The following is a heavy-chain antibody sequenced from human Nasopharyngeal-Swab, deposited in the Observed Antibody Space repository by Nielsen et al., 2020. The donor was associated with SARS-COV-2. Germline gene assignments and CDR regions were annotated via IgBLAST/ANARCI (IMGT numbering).Heavy chain of an antibody. Sequence: GESLKISCKGSGYRFTSYWIGWVRQMPGKGLEWMGIIYPGDSETRYSPSFQGQVTISADKSISTAYLQWSSLKASDTAVYYCARPLWSYADHFDYWGQGTLVIVSS. D-gene: IGHD1-26*01. CDR1: GYRFTSYW. CDR2: IYPGDSET. V-gene: IGHV5-51*01. CDR3: ARPLWSYADHFDY. J-gene: IGHJ4*02.